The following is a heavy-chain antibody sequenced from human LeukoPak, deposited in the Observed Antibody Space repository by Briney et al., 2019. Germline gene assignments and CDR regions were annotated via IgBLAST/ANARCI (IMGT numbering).Heavy chain of an antibody. J-gene: IGHJ3*02. CDR2: INPSGGST. CDR3: AREYGDYEGVSSAFDI. Sequence: ASVKVSCKASGYTFTSYYMHWVRQAPGQGLEWMGIINPSGGSTSYAQKFQGRVTMTRDNSTSTVYMELSSLRSEETAVYYCAREYGDYEGVSSAFDIWGQGTMVTVSS. D-gene: IGHD4-17*01. CDR1: GYTFTSYY. V-gene: IGHV1-46*01.